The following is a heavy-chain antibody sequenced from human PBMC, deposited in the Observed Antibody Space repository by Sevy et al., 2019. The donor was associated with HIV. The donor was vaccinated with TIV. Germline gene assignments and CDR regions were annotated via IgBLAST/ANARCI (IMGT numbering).Heavy chain of an antibody. Sequence: SETLSLTCAVSGGSISSYYWSWIRQPPGKGLEFIGWIHYSGKTKYNPSVSSRVSLSVDTSRNQFSLKLYSLTAADTAVYYCARHASQGDYPLDLWGQGTLVTVSS. CDR1: GGSISSYY. J-gene: IGHJ4*02. V-gene: IGHV4-59*08. CDR3: ARHASQGDYPLDL. D-gene: IGHD4-17*01. CDR2: IHYSGKT.